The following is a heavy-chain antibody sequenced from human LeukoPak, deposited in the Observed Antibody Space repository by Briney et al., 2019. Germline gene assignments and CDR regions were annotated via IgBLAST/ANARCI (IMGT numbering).Heavy chain of an antibody. CDR1: GFTFSSYG. CDR3: ARDLYDFDYYGMDV. CDR2: IWYDGSNK. J-gene: IGHJ6*02. D-gene: IGHD3-3*01. V-gene: IGHV3-33*01. Sequence: GGSLRLSCAASGFTFSSYGMHWVRQAPGKGLEWVAVIWYDGSNKYYADSVKSRFTISRDNSKNTLYLQMNSLRAEDTAVYYCARDLYDFDYYGMDVWGQGTTVTVSS.